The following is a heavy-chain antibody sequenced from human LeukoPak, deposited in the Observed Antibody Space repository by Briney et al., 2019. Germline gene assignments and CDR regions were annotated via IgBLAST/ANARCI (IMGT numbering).Heavy chain of an antibody. CDR1: GFSVSTFY. J-gene: IGHJ5*02. D-gene: IGHD2-15*01. CDR3: ARGADGVSSNSRGWFDP. Sequence: GGSLRLSCAASGFSVSTFYMSWVRRAPGKGLEWVSFLFTAGPTYYADSVRGRFTISRDNAKNALYLQMNSLRAEDTAVYSCARGADGVSSNSRGWFDPWGQGTLVTVSS. V-gene: IGHV3-66*01. CDR2: LFTAGPT.